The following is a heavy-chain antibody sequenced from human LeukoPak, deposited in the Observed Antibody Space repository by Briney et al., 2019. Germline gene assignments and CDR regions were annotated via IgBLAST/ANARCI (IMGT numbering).Heavy chain of an antibody. Sequence: ASVKVSCKVSGCNLTELAVHWVRQAPGKGLEWMGHFDPEDGETIYAQNFQGRVTVTEDTSADTAYMELTSLRSEDTAVYYCATDRITMIRGGRTYFYRGTDAWGQGTTVIVSS. CDR1: GCNLTELA. CDR3: ATDRITMIRGGRTYFYRGTDA. V-gene: IGHV1-24*01. D-gene: IGHD3-10*01. J-gene: IGHJ6*02. CDR2: FDPEDGET.